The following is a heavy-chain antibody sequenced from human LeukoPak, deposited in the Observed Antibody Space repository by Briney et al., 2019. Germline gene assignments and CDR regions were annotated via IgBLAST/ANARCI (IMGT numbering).Heavy chain of an antibody. CDR2: ITSSSNYI. CDR3: ARDLRL. Sequence: PGGSLRLSCAASGFTFSSFSMNWVRQAPGKGLEWVSSITSSSNYIYYASSVRGRFTISRDNAKNSLYLQTNSLRAEDTAVYYCARDLRLWGQGTLVTVSS. J-gene: IGHJ4*02. CDR1: GFTFSSFS. V-gene: IGHV3-21*01.